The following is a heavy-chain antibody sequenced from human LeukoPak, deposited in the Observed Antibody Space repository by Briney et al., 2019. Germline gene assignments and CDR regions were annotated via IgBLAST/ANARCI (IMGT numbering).Heavy chain of an antibody. CDR3: ARRGRLRSADSYYYYHMDV. CDR1: GDSLNSPNYN. D-gene: IGHD4-17*01. Sequence: SETLSLTCSVPGDSLNSPNYNWGWIRQPPGKGLEWIGNIFYTGSTSYNPSLKSRVTISVDTSKNQFSLKLSSVTAADTAVYYCARRGRLRSADSYYYYHMDVWDKGTTVTISS. V-gene: IGHV4-39*07. CDR2: IFYTGST. J-gene: IGHJ6*03.